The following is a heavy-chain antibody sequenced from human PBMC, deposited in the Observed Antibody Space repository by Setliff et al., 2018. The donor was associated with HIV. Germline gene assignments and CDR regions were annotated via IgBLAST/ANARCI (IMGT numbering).Heavy chain of an antibody. CDR1: GDSISRGAYY. D-gene: IGHD6-13*01. CDR2: VHANGDT. Sequence: PSETLSLTCTVSGDSISRGAYYWSWIRQPAEKGLEWIGRVHANGDTSYNPSLRSRVTISLDTAKNQFSLTLVSVTAADTALYYCARCPSNHLTEAGKKTFYYYYMDVWGKGTTVTVSS. CDR3: ARCPSNHLTEAGKKTFYYYYMDV. V-gene: IGHV4-61*02. J-gene: IGHJ6*03.